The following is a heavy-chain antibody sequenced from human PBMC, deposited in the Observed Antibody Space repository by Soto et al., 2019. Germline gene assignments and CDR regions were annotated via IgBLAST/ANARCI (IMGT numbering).Heavy chain of an antibody. CDR2: ISYDGSNK. J-gene: IGHJ4*02. Sequence: PGGSLRLSCAASGFTFSSYGMHWVRQAPGKGLEWVAVISYDGSNKYYADSVKGRFTISRDNSKNTLYLQMNSLRAEDTAVYYCRAVRGVIIATDYYFDYWGQGTLVTVSS. V-gene: IGHV3-30*03. D-gene: IGHD3-10*01. CDR1: GFTFSSYG. CDR3: RAVRGVIIATDYYFDY.